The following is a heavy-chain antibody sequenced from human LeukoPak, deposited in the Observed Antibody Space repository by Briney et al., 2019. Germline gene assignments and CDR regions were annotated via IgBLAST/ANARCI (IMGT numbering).Heavy chain of an antibody. J-gene: IGHJ6*03. V-gene: IGHV4-34*01. CDR2: INHSGST. Sequence: SETLSLTYTVSGGSVSDYYWSWIRQPPGKGLEWIGEINHSGSTNYNPSLKSRVTISVDTSKNQFSLKLSSVTAADTAVYYCARLGYDSSGYYRTLTNYYYYYMDVWGKGTTVTISS. D-gene: IGHD3-22*01. CDR3: ARLGYDSSGYYRTLTNYYYYYMDV. CDR1: GGSVSDYY.